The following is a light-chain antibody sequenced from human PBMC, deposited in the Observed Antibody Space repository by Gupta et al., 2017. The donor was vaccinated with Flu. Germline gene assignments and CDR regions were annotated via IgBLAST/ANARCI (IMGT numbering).Light chain of an antibody. CDR2: SAS. CDR1: QSVSSN. J-gene: IGKJ4*01. CDR3: QQSNNWPPVT. V-gene: IGKV3-15*01. Sequence: ETVMTQSPATLSVSPGERATLSCRASQSVSSNLARYQQKPGQAPRLLIYSASTRATGITDRFSGSGSGREFTLTISSRQPEDYAVYYFQQSNNWPPVTFGRGTKVEIE.